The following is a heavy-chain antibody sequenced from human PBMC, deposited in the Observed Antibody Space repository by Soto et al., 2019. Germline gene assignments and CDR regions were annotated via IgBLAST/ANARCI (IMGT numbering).Heavy chain of an antibody. J-gene: IGHJ6*03. CDR1: GFTFSNYW. CDR3: AGGDCVGGPCYSLAGSFYYYMDV. Sequence: EVQLVESGGGLVQPGGSLRLSCAASGFTFSNYWMYWVRQAPGKGLVWVSRINSDGSVSSYADSVKGRLTISRDNVKNTLYLQMNGLRAEDTAVYYCAGGDCVGGPCYSLAGSFYYYMDVWGKGTTVTVFS. CDR2: INSDGSVS. V-gene: IGHV3-74*01. D-gene: IGHD2-15*01.